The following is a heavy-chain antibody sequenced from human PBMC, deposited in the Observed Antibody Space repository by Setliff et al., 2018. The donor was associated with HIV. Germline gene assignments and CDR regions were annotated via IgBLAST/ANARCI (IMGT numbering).Heavy chain of an antibody. D-gene: IGHD5-12*01. J-gene: IGHJ4*02. Sequence: SETLSLTCTVSGGSISSYYWSWIRLPPGKGLEWIGYIYTSGITNYNPSLKSRVTMSVDTSESQFSLRLTSVTAADTAIYYCARQVSIPGVAITPVDYWGQGALVTVSS. V-gene: IGHV4-59*08. CDR1: GGSISSYY. CDR2: IYTSGIT. CDR3: ARQVSIPGVAITPVDY.